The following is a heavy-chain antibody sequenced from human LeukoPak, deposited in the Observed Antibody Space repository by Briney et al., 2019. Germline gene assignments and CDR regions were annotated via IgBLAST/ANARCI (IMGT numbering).Heavy chain of an antibody. J-gene: IGHJ4*02. CDR2: INHSGST. CDR3: ARMARSAGYYDSSGPFDY. D-gene: IGHD3-22*01. CDR1: GGSFSGYY. V-gene: IGHV4-34*01. Sequence: SETLSLTCAVYGGSFSGYYWSWIRQPPGKGLEWIGEINHSGSTYYNPSLKSRVTISVDRSKNQFSLKLSSVTAADTAVYYCARMARSAGYYDSSGPFDYWGQGTLVTVSS.